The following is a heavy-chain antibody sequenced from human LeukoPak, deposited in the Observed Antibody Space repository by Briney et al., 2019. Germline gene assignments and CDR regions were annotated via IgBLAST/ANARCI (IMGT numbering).Heavy chain of an antibody. CDR3: AKHRLRAAAATVLDV. D-gene: IGHD6-13*01. Sequence: GGSLRLSCAASGFTFSSYAMSWVRHAPGKGLEGVSAISGSGGSTYYADSVKGRFTISRDNSKNTLYLQMNSLRAEDTAVYYCAKHRLRAAAATVLDVWGQGTTVTVSS. CDR1: GFTFSSYA. CDR2: ISGSGGST. V-gene: IGHV3-23*01. J-gene: IGHJ6*02.